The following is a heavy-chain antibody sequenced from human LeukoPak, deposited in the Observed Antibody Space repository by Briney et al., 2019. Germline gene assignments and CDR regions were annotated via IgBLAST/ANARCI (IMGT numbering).Heavy chain of an antibody. CDR3: AKDTGSLWFGESTHYFDY. Sequence: GGSLRLSCAASGFTFDDYAMHWVRQAPGKGLEWVSGISWNSGSIGYADSVKGRFTISRDNAKNSLYLQMNSLRAEDTALYYCAKDTGSLWFGESTHYFDYWGQGTLVTVSS. CDR1: GFTFDDYA. D-gene: IGHD3-10*01. CDR2: ISWNSGSI. J-gene: IGHJ4*02. V-gene: IGHV3-9*01.